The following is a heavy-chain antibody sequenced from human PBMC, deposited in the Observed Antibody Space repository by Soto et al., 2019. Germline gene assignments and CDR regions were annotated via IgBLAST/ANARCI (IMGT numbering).Heavy chain of an antibody. CDR1: GASINNNNNF. CDR3: ASDGFPRKSYFDY. CDR2: LYYAGGT. Sequence: QLQLLESGPGLVKPSETLSLTCTVSGASINNNNNFWAWIRQPPGKGLEWIGSLYYAGGTYYNPSLKRRGTKSAATSKDQFSLRLSSVTVADAAVYYCASDGFPRKSYFDYWGQGALVTVSS. J-gene: IGHJ4*02. V-gene: IGHV4-39*01.